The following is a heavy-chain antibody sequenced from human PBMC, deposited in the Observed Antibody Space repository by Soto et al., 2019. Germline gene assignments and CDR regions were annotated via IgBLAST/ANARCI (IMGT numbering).Heavy chain of an antibody. V-gene: IGHV3-66*01. Sequence: EVQLVESGGGLVQPGGSLRLSCAASGFTVSTNYMSWVRQAPGKGLEWVSVIYSGVRTYYADSVKGRFTISRDNSKNTLYLQMDSLRAKDTAVYYCANSPNQKYYFDYWGQGTLVAVSS. CDR3: ANSPNQKYYFDY. CDR2: IYSGVRT. CDR1: GFTVSTNY. J-gene: IGHJ4*02.